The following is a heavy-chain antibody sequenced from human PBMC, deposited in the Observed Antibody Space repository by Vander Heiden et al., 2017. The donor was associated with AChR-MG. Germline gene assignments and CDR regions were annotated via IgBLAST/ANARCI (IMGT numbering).Heavy chain of an antibody. D-gene: IGHD3-3*01. Sequence: EVQLLESGGGLVQPGGSPRPPCAATAFTFSSYAMSWVRQAPGKGLEWVSAISGSGGSTYYADSVKGRFTISRDNSKNTLYLQMNSLRAEDTAVYYCAKDLGAYENDYWGQGTLVTVSS. CDR2: ISGSGGST. V-gene: IGHV3-23*01. J-gene: IGHJ4*02. CDR1: AFTFSSYA. CDR3: AKDLGAYENDY.